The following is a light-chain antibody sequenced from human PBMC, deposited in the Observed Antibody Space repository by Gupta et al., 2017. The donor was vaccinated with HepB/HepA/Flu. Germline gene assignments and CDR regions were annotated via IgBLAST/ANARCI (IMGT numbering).Light chain of an antibody. Sequence: DIQMTQSPSTLSASVGDRVTITCRASQSISSWLAWYQQKTGKAPKLLIYKASSLESGVPSRFSGSGSGTEFTLTISSLQPDEFATYYCQQYNSYWYTFGQGTKLEIK. J-gene: IGKJ2*01. V-gene: IGKV1-5*03. CDR1: QSISSW. CDR2: KAS. CDR3: QQYNSYWYT.